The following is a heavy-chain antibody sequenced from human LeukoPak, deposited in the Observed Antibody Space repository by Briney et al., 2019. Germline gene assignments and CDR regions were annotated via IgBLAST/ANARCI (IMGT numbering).Heavy chain of an antibody. CDR1: GYTFTSYG. J-gene: IGHJ4*02. CDR3: ARGLGYCSSTSCYSLGY. V-gene: IGHV1-18*01. CDR2: ISAYNGNT. D-gene: IGHD2-2*01. Sequence: GASVKVSCKASGYTFTSYGISWVRQAPGQGLEWMGWISAYNGNTNYAQKLQGRVTMTTDTSTSTAYMELRSLRSEDTAVYYCARGLGYCSSTSCYSLGYWGQGTLVTVSS.